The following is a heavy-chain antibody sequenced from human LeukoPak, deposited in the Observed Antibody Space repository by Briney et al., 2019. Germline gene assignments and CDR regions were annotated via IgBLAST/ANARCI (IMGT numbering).Heavy chain of an antibody. CDR2: IWYDGSNK. D-gene: IGHD3-10*01. CDR3: ARADGGFDY. V-gene: IGHV3-33*01. J-gene: IGHJ4*02. CDR1: GFTFSSYG. Sequence: GGSLRLSCAASGFTFSSYGMYWVRQAPGKGLEWVAIIWYDGSNKYYADSVKGRFTISRDNSKNTLYLQMNSLRAEDTAVYYCARADGGFDYWGQGTLVTVSS.